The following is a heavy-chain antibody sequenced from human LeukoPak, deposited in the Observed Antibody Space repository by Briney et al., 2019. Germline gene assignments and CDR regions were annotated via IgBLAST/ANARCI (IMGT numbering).Heavy chain of an antibody. CDR1: GFTFSSYW. V-gene: IGHV3-7*03. CDR3: AKDAQVRGVINGFDY. J-gene: IGHJ4*02. CDR2: IKQDGSEK. D-gene: IGHD3-10*01. Sequence: GGSLRLSCAASGFTFSSYWMSWVRQAPGKGLEWVANIKQDGSEKYYVGSVKGRFTISRDNTKNSLYLQVNSLRAEDTAVYYCAKDAQVRGVINGFDYWGQGTLVTVSS.